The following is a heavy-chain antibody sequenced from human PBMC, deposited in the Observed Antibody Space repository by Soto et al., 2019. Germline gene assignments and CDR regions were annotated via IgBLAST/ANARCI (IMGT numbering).Heavy chain of an antibody. CDR1: GGSISSYY. CDR3: ARDPARSIAAAENYYGMDV. V-gene: IGHV4-59*12. D-gene: IGHD6-13*01. J-gene: IGHJ6*02. Sequence: SETLSLTCTVSGGSISSYYWSWIRQPPGKGLEWIGYIYYSGSTNYNPSLKSRVTISVDTSKNQFSLKLSSVTAADTAVYYCARDPARSIAAAENYYGMDVRGQGTTVTVSS. CDR2: IYYSGST.